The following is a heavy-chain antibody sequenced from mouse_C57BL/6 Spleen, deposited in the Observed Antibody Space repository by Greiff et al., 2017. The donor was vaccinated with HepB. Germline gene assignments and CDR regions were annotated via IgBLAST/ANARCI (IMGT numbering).Heavy chain of an antibody. Sequence: VQLQQPGAELVKPGASVKLSCKASGYTFTSYWMHWVKQRPGQGLEWIGMIHPNSGSTNYNEKFKSKATLTVDKSSSTAYMQLSSLTSEDSAVYYCASGIYYFAQGYFDVWGTGTTVTVSS. CDR1: GYTFTSYW. V-gene: IGHV1-64*01. CDR2: IHPNSGST. CDR3: ASGIYYFAQGYFDV. D-gene: IGHD1-1*01. J-gene: IGHJ1*03.